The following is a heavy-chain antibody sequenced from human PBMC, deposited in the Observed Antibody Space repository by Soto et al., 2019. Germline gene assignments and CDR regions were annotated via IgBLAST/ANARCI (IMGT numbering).Heavy chain of an antibody. V-gene: IGHV6-1*01. CDR2: TYYRSNWYT. Sequence: SQTLSLTCAISGDSVSTNSATWDWIRQSPSRGLEWLGRTYYRSNWYTDYAVSVKGRITISPDTSNNQLSLQLNSVTPDDTAVYYCARLIGNSWLESWGHGTRVTVPS. CDR3: ARLIGNSWLES. D-gene: IGHD2-8*01. CDR1: GDSVSTNSAT. J-gene: IGHJ5*01.